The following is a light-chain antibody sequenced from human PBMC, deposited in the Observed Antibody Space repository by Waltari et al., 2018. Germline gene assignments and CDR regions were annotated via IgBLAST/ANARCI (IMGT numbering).Light chain of an antibody. Sequence: QSALTQPASVSGSPGQSITISCIGTSSAIGRYNSVSWYHQHPGKAPTVMIYDVTKRPSGVSNRFSGSKSGSTASLTISGLQAEDEADYYCSSYTSSNTWVFGGGTKLTVL. V-gene: IGLV2-14*01. CDR1: SSAIGRYNS. CDR2: DVT. J-gene: IGLJ3*02. CDR3: SSYTSSNTWV.